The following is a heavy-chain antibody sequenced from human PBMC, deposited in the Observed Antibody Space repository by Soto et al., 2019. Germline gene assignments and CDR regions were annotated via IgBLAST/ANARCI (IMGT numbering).Heavy chain of an antibody. D-gene: IGHD3-3*01. CDR3: ARGLRLRFLEWFRRLSAHYFDY. V-gene: IGHV4-34*01. CDR1: GGSFSGYY. Sequence: QVQLQQWGAGLLKPSETLSLTCAVYGGSFSGYYWSWIRQPPGKGLEWIGEINHSGSTNYNPSLKSRVTISVDTSKNQFSLKLSSVTAADTAVYYCARGLRLRFLEWFRRLSAHYFDYWGQGTLVTVSS. J-gene: IGHJ4*02. CDR2: INHSGST.